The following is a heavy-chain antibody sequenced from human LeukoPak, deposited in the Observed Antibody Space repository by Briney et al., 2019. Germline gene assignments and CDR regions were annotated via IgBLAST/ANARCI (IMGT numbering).Heavy chain of an antibody. CDR1: GYTFTGYY. V-gene: IGHV1-69*02. Sequence: GASVKVSCKASGYTFTGYYMHWVRQAPGQGLEWMGRIIPILATTYAPLFEDRLTITADKSTNTAYMELSSLESDDTAVYYCARHPTSFDWLRDWGQGTLVTVSS. CDR3: ARHPTSFDWLRD. J-gene: IGHJ4*02. D-gene: IGHD3-9*01. CDR2: IIPILAT.